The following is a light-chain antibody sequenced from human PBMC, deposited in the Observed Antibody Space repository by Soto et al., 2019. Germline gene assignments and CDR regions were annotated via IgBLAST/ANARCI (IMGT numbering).Light chain of an antibody. CDR1: QSVSSSY. Sequence: EIVLTQSPGTLSLSPGERATLSCRASQSVSSSYLAWYQQKPGQAPRLLIYGASSRATGIPDRFSGSGSGTDFTLTISRLEPEDFAVYYCQQYGSSPPWTFGRRTKVEIK. J-gene: IGKJ1*01. V-gene: IGKV3-20*01. CDR3: QQYGSSPPWT. CDR2: GAS.